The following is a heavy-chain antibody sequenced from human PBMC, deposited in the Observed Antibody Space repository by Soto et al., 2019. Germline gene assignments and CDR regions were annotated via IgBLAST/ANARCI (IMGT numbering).Heavy chain of an antibody. V-gene: IGHV4-61*08. D-gene: IGHD5-18*01. J-gene: IGHJ4*02. CDR2: IYYSGST. Sequence: SETLSLTCTVSGGSISSGDYYWSWIRQPPGKGMEWIGYIYYSGSTYYNPSLKSRVTISVDTSKKQFYLKLNSVNAADTAVYYCARTLYSYGPRFDYWGQGTLVTVSS. CDR3: ARTLYSYGPRFDY. CDR1: GGSISSGDYY.